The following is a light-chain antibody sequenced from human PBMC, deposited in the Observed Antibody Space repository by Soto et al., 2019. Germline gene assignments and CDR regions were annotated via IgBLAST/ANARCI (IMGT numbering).Light chain of an antibody. CDR3: QQYDSSPGT. CDR2: GAS. Sequence: EIVLTQSQGTLSLSPGEIATLSCRASQSVSSSYLAWYQQKPGQAPKLLIYGASSRATGIPDRFSGSVSGTDFTLTISSLQPEDFAVYYCQQYDSSPGTFGQGTKLEIK. V-gene: IGKV3-20*01. CDR1: QSVSSSY. J-gene: IGKJ2*01.